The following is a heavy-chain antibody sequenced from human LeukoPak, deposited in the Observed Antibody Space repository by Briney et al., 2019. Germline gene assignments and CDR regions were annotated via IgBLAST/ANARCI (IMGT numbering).Heavy chain of an antibody. D-gene: IGHD3-3*01. CDR2: IIPIFGTA. Sequence: SVKVFCKASGGTFSSYAISWVRQAPGQGLEWMGGIIPIFGTANYAQKFQGRVTITADESTSTAYMELSSLRSEDTAVYYCATHYDFWSGYFQYYYYYMDVWGKGTTVTVSS. CDR1: GGTFSSYA. CDR3: ATHYDFWSGYFQYYYYYMDV. V-gene: IGHV1-69*13. J-gene: IGHJ6*03.